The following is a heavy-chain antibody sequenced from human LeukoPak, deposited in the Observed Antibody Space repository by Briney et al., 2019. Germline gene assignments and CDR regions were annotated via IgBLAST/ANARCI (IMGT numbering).Heavy chain of an antibody. J-gene: IGHJ4*02. Sequence: GGSLRLSCAASGFTLSSYAMHWVGQAPAKGLEGVAVISYDGSNKYYADSVKGRFTISRDNSKNTQYLQMNSLRAEDTAVYYCARDRGEGDCSSTSCQGGGFDYWGQGTLVTVSS. CDR1: GFTLSSYA. D-gene: IGHD2-2*01. V-gene: IGHV3-30*04. CDR2: ISYDGSNK. CDR3: ARDRGEGDCSSTSCQGGGFDY.